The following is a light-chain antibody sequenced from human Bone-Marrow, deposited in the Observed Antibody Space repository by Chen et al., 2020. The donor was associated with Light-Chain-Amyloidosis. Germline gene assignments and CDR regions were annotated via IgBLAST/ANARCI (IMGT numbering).Light chain of an antibody. V-gene: IGKV3-11*01. Sequence: ELVLTQSPASLSLAPGERANLSCRASQSIATFLAWFQQRPGQPPRVLMYDASTRATGIPARFSGSGSGTDCTLSVSSLEPEDFAVYYCQQRSSWPAFGQGTRVE. J-gene: IGKJ1*01. CDR3: QQRSSWPA. CDR2: DAS. CDR1: QSIATF.